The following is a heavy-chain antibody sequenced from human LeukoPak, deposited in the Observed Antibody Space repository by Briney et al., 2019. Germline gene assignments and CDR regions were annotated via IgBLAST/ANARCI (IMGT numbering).Heavy chain of an antibody. J-gene: IGHJ4*02. Sequence: SGPTLVKPTQTLTLTCTFSVFSLTTSGVGVGWIRQPPGKALEWLAFIYWDDDKRYRLSLKSRLTISKDTSKNQVVLTMTDMDLVDTATYYCVHGRYGGNLAYWGQGTRVTVSS. D-gene: IGHD5-12*01. CDR1: VFSLTTSGVG. CDR2: IYWDDDK. CDR3: VHGRYGGNLAY. V-gene: IGHV2-5*02.